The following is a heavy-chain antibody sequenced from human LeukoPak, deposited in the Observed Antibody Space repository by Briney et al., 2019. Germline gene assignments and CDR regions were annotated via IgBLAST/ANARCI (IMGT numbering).Heavy chain of an antibody. V-gene: IGHV4-39*01. J-gene: IGHJ3*02. Sequence: PETPSLTCTVSGGSIDTSNYYWGWIRQPPGKGLEWIGSIYYSGSTYYNPSLKSRVTISVDTSKNQFSLKLSSVTAADTAVYYCARPCIHSWASYAFDIWGQETLDTVSS. CDR2: IYYSGST. CDR1: GGSIDTSNYY. CDR3: ARPCIHSWASYAFDI. D-gene: IGHD2-21*01.